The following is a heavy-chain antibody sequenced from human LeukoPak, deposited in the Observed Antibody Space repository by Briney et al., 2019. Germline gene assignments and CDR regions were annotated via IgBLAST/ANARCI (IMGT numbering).Heavy chain of an antibody. Sequence: GGSLRLSCAASGFTLSSYGMHWVRQVPGKGLEWVAVIWYDGSNKYYADSVKGRFTISRDNSKNTLYLQMNSLRAEDTGVYYCARTVTNHGNFDYWGQGALVTVSS. CDR3: ARTVTNHGNFDY. CDR2: IWYDGSNK. D-gene: IGHD4-17*01. J-gene: IGHJ4*02. CDR1: GFTLSSYG. V-gene: IGHV3-33*01.